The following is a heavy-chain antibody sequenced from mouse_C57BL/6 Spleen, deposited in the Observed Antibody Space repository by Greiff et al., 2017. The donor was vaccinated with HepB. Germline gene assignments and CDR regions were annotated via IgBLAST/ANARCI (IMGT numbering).Heavy chain of an antibody. V-gene: IGHV3-6*01. Sequence: EVKLMESGPGLVKPSQSLSLTCSVTGYSITSGYYWNWIRQFPGNKLEWMGYISYDGSNNYNPSLKNRISITRDTSKNQFFLKLNSVTTEDTATYYCARGGYLGYWGQGTTLTVSS. CDR1: GYSITSGYY. J-gene: IGHJ2*01. CDR2: ISYDGSN. CDR3: ARGGYLGY.